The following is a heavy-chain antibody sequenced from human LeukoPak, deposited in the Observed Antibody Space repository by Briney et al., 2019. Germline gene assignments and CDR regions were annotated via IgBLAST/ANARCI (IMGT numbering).Heavy chain of an antibody. V-gene: IGHV3-20*01. CDR3: ARGGSSWYYYYMDV. D-gene: IGHD6-13*01. CDR2: INWNGGST. Sequence: GGSLRLSCAASGFTFDDYGMSWVRQAPGKGLEWVSGINWNGGSTGYADSVKGRFTISRVNAKNSLYLQMNSLRAEDTDLYHCARGGSSWYYYYMDVWGKGTTVTVSS. J-gene: IGHJ6*03. CDR1: GFTFDDYG.